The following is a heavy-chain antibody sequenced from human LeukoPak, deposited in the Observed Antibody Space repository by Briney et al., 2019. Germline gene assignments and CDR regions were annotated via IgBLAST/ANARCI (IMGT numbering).Heavy chain of an antibody. CDR3: ARRRYYDGSGYLE. J-gene: IGHJ1*01. Sequence: TSETLCPTCTLLGDSVSRSDSYWDWIRPPPGKGLEWIGTIYYRGRTYYSPSLKSRVTMSVDPSNNQFSLNLRSVTAADTALYYCARRRYYDGSGYLEWGQGTLLSVSS. D-gene: IGHD3-22*01. V-gene: IGHV4-39*01. CDR2: IYYRGRT. CDR1: GDSVSRSDSY.